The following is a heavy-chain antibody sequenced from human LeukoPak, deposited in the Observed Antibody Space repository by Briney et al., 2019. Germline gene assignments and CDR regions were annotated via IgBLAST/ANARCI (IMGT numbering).Heavy chain of an antibody. Sequence: GGSLRLSCAASGFTFSSYAMSWVRQAPGKGLEWVSAISGSGGSTYYADSVKGRFTISRDNSQNALYLQMNSLRAEDTAVYYCAGMVRAPYYGMDVWGKGTTVTVSS. CDR3: AGMVRAPYYGMDV. V-gene: IGHV3-23*01. CDR1: GFTFSSYA. D-gene: IGHD3-10*01. J-gene: IGHJ6*04. CDR2: ISGSGGST.